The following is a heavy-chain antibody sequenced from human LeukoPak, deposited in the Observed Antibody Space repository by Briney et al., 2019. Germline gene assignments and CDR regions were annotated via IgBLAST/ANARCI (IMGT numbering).Heavy chain of an antibody. CDR2: IYPGDSDT. V-gene: IGHV5-51*01. J-gene: IGHJ5*02. Sequence: GESLQISCKGSGYSFTSYWIGWVRQMPGKGLEWMGIIYPGDSDTRYSPSFQGQVTISADKSISTAYLQWSSLKASDTAMYYCARRVGYSYGPNWFDPWGQGTLVTVSS. CDR1: GYSFTSYW. CDR3: ARRVGYSYGPNWFDP. D-gene: IGHD5-18*01.